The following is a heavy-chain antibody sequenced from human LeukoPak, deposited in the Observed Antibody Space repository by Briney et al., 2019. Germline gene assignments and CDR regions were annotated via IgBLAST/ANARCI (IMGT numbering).Heavy chain of an antibody. J-gene: IGHJ4*02. CDR2: IYHSGST. CDR3: ARHLRYYDSSGYAVDY. D-gene: IGHD3-22*01. Sequence: SETLSLTCAVSGGSISSSNWWSWVHQPPGKGLEWIGEIYHSGSTNYNPSLKSRVTISVDKSKNQFSLKLSSVTAADTAVYYCARHLRYYDSSGYAVDYWGQETLVTVSS. V-gene: IGHV4-4*02. CDR1: GGSISSSNW.